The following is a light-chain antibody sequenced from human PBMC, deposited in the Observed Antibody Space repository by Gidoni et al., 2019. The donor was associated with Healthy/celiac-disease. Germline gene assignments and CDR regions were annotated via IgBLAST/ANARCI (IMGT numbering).Light chain of an antibody. CDR3: QQRSNWPPIT. CDR1: QSVSSY. J-gene: IGKJ3*01. Sequence: DIVLTQSPATLSLSPGPRATLSCRASQSVSSYLAWYQQKPGQAPRLLIYDASNSATGIPARFSGSGSGTDFTLTISSLEPEDFAVYYCQQRSNWPPITFGPGTKVDIK. V-gene: IGKV3-11*01. CDR2: DAS.